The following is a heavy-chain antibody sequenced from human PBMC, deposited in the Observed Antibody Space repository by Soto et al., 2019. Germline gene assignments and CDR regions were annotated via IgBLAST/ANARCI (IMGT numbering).Heavy chain of an antibody. CDR1: GGTFSSYA. CDR2: IIPIFGTA. CDR3: ARNPGSEGWLDI. D-gene: IGHD6-19*01. Sequence: QVQLVQSGAEVKKPGSSVKVSCKASGGTFSSYAISWVRQAPGQGLEWMGGIIPIFGTANYAQKFQGRVTITADESPSPAYMAMSSLRSEDTAVYYCARNPGSEGWLDIWGQGTMVTVAS. J-gene: IGHJ3*02. V-gene: IGHV1-69*01.